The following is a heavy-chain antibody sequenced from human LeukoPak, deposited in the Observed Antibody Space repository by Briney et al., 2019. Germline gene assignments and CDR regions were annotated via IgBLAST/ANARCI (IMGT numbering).Heavy chain of an antibody. J-gene: IGHJ4*02. V-gene: IGHV4-34*01. Sequence: PSETLSLTCAVYGGSFSGYYWSWIRQPPGKGREWIGEINHSGSTNYNPSLKSRVTISVDTSKNQFSLKLSSVTAADTAVYYCARGEGSSRLGFDYWGQGTLVTVSS. CDR3: ARGEGSSRLGFDY. CDR2: INHSGST. D-gene: IGHD6-13*01. CDR1: GGSFSGYY.